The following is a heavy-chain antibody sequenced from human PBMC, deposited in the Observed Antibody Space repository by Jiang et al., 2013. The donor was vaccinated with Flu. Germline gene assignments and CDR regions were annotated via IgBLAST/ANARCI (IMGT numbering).Heavy chain of an antibody. V-gene: IGHV3-23*01. CDR1: GFTFSSYA. CDR3: AKGAADILTYYMDV. D-gene: IGHD3-9*01. J-gene: IGHJ6*03. Sequence: GFTFSSYAMSWVRQSPGKGLEWVSSISSSGGSTYYADSVKGRFPISRDNSKNTLYLQMNSLRVEDTAVYYCAKGAADILTYYMDVWGKGTTVTVSS. CDR2: ISSSGGST.